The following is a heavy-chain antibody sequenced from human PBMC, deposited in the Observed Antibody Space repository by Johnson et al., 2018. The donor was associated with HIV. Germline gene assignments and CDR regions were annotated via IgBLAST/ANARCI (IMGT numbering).Heavy chain of an antibody. V-gene: IGHV3-30*04. CDR1: GFIFSNYP. CDR3: AKDGHPGGSFDAFDI. Sequence: QVQLVESGGGVVRPGRSLRLSCAASGFIFSNYPMHWVRQAPGKGLEWVAVISYDGSNKYYADSVKGRFTISRDNAENSLYLQMNSLRAEDTALYYCAKDGHPGGSFDAFDIWGQGTMVTVSS. D-gene: IGHD1-26*01. J-gene: IGHJ3*02. CDR2: ISYDGSNK.